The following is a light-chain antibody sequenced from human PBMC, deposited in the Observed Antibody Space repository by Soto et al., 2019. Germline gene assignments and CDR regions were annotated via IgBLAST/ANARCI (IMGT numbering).Light chain of an antibody. J-gene: IGLJ3*02. CDR1: TSNIGTNY. Sequence: QSVLTQPPSVSGTPGQTVTISCSGGTSNIGTNYVYWFRQLPGTAPKLLIYQNDQRPSGVPERFSGSKSGTSASLAINGLRPEDEADCYCAGWDESLSGVFGGGTKLTVL. CDR3: AGWDESLSGV. CDR2: QND. V-gene: IGLV1-47*01.